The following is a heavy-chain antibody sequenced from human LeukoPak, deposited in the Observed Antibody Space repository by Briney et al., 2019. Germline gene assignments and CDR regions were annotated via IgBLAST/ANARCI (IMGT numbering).Heavy chain of an antibody. J-gene: IGHJ4*02. V-gene: IGHV3-48*04. Sequence: AGGSLRLSCAASGFTFSSYSMNWVRQAPGKGLEWVSYISSSSSTIYYADSVKGRFTISRDNAKNSLYLQMNSLRAEDTAVYYCAKVSLGEVGASEYFDYWGQGTLVTVSS. D-gene: IGHD1-26*01. CDR3: AKVSLGEVGASEYFDY. CDR2: ISSSSSTI. CDR1: GFTFSSYS.